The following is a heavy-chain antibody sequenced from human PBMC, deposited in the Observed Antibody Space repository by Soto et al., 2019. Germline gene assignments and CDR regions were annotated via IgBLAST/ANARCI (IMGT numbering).Heavy chain of an antibody. Sequence: SETKSLTCTVSGGSISSRSYYWGWIRQPPGKGLEWIGSIYYSGSTYYNPSLKSRVTISVDTSKNQFSLKLSSVTAADTAVYYCARHFNQLPDPDWFDPWGQGTLVTVSS. CDR3: ARHFNQLPDPDWFDP. V-gene: IGHV4-39*01. J-gene: IGHJ5*02. CDR2: IYYSGST. CDR1: GGSISSRSYY. D-gene: IGHD2-2*01.